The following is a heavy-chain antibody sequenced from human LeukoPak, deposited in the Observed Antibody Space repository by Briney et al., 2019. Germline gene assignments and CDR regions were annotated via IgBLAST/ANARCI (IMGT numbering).Heavy chain of an antibody. CDR1: GFTFSSYA. CDR3: AKGTRALLYYFDY. D-gene: IGHD1-7*01. Sequence: AGGSLRLSCAASGFTFSSYAMSWVRQAPGKGLEWVSAISASGGSTYYADSVKGRFTISRDNSKNTLYLQMNSLRAEDTAVYYCAKGTRALLYYFDYWGQGTLVTVSS. J-gene: IGHJ4*02. CDR2: ISASGGST. V-gene: IGHV3-23*01.